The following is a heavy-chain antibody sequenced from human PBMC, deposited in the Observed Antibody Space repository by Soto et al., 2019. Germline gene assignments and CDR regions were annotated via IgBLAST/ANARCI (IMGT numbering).Heavy chain of an antibody. D-gene: IGHD3-10*01. Sequence: PSETLSLTCSVSGDSINSRYWSWIRQPPGKGLEWIGYIDYVGSTNYAPSLQSRVTMSVDTSKNQVSLKLRYVTAADTAVYYCVRQRGIYFDFWGQGTLVTVSS. V-gene: IGHV4-59*11. CDR2: IDYVGST. CDR3: VRQRGIYFDF. CDR1: GDSINSRY. J-gene: IGHJ4*02.